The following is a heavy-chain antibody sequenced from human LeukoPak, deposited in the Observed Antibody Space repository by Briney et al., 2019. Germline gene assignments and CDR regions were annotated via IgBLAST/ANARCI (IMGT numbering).Heavy chain of an antibody. D-gene: IGHD2-15*01. V-gene: IGHV1-69*13. Sequence: ASVQVSCKASGYTFTSYAMNWVRQAPGQGLEWMGGIIPIFGTANYAQKFQGRVTITADESTSTAYMELSSLRSEDTAVYYCARVGVVAATGQYYFDYWGQGTLVTVSS. CDR1: GYTFTSYA. J-gene: IGHJ4*02. CDR2: IIPIFGTA. CDR3: ARVGVVAATGQYYFDY.